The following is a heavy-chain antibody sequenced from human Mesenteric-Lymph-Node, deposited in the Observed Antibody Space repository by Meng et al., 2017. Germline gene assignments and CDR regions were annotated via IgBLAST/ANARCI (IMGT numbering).Heavy chain of an antibody. CDR3: VYGDYVGY. J-gene: IGHJ4*02. CDR2: ISYDGSNK. CDR1: GFTFSSYA. D-gene: IGHD4-17*01. Sequence: SLKISCAASGFTFSSYAMHWVRQAPGKGLEWVAVISYDGSNKYYADSVKGRFTISRDNSKNTLYLQMNSLRAEDTAVYYCVYGDYVGYWGQGTLVTVSS. V-gene: IGHV3-30*04.